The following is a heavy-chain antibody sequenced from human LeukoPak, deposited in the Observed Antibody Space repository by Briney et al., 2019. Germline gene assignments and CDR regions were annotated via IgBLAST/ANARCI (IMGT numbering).Heavy chain of an antibody. V-gene: IGHV4-39*07. CDR2: IYYSGST. CDR1: GGSISSSSYY. D-gene: IGHD4-17*01. Sequence: PSETLSLTCTVSGGSISSSSYYWGWIRQPPGKGLEWIGSIYYSGSTYYNPSLKSRVTISVDTSKNQFSLKLSSVTAADTAVYYCTTDGDYDGWFDPWGQGTLVTVSS. J-gene: IGHJ5*02. CDR3: TTDGDYDGWFDP.